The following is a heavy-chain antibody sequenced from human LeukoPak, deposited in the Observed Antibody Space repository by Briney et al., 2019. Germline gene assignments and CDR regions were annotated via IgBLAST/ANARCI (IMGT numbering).Heavy chain of an antibody. Sequence: GGSLRLSCAASGFTFSSYAMHWVRQAPGKGLEYVSAISSNGGSTYYANSVKGRFTISRDNSKNTLYLQMNSLRAEDTAVYYCAKELLTSPTAEDAFDIWGQGTMVTVSS. CDR1: GFTFSSYA. J-gene: IGHJ3*02. CDR3: AKELLTSPTAEDAFDI. CDR2: ISSNGGST. V-gene: IGHV3-64*01. D-gene: IGHD1-14*01.